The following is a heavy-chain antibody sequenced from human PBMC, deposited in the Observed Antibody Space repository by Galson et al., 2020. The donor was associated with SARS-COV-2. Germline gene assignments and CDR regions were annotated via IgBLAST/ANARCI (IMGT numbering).Heavy chain of an antibody. V-gene: IGHV3-74*01. CDR3: VRDSTMLRGVINDFQQ. CDR2: INGDGSSR. J-gene: IGHJ1*01. CDR1: GFTFNNYW. D-gene: IGHD3-10*01. Sequence: QAGGSLRLSCTASGFTFNNYWMHWVRQVPGKGLVWVSRINGDGSSRRSADSVKGRFTISRDNDKNTLYLEMNSLRDEDTAVYYCVRDSTMLRGVINDFQQWGQGTLVIVSS.